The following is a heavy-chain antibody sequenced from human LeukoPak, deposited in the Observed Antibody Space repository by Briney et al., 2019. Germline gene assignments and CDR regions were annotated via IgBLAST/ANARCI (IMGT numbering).Heavy chain of an antibody. J-gene: IGHJ4*02. Sequence: GRSLRLSCAASGFTFSSYGMHWVRQAPGKGLEWVAVISYDGSNKYYADSVKGRFTISRDNSKNTLYLQMNSLRAEDTAVYYCAKGHYDSSGAAADYWGQGTLVTVSS. CDR2: ISYDGSNK. V-gene: IGHV3-30*18. CDR3: AKGHYDSSGAAADY. CDR1: GFTFSSYG. D-gene: IGHD3-22*01.